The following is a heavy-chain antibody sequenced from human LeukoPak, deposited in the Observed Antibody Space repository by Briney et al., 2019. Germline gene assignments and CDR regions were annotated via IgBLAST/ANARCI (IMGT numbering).Heavy chain of an antibody. CDR1: GGSFSGYH. D-gene: IGHD2-2*01. V-gene: IGHV4-34*01. CDR2: INHSGST. CDR3: ARSSNFAYNWFDP. J-gene: IGHJ5*02. Sequence: SETLSLTCGVHGGSFSGYHWSCIRQPPGRGLEWIGEINHSGSTNYNSSLKSRVTISVDTSKNQFSLKLSSVTAADTAVYYCARSSNFAYNWFDPWGQRTLVTVSS.